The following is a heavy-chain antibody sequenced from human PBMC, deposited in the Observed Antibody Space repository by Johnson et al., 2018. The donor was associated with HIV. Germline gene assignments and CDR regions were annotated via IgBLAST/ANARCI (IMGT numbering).Heavy chain of an antibody. CDR3: ARGGGAYCGGDCLRTFDI. V-gene: IGHV3-66*01. CDR1: GLTISDNY. Sequence: MQLVESGGGLVQPGGSLRLSCAASGLTISDNYMSWVRQAPGTGLEWVSVIYNGGDKFYADSVKGRFFISRDNSKSTLFLQLNSLRAEDSAAYYCARGGGAYCGGDCLRTFDIWGQGTMVTVSS. J-gene: IGHJ3*02. D-gene: IGHD2-21*02. CDR2: IYNGGDK.